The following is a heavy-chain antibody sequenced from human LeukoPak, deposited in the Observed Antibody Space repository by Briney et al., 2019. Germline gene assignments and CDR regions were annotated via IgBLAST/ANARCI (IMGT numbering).Heavy chain of an antibody. D-gene: IGHD2-2*01. Sequence: PGRSLRLSCAASGFTFSSYGMHWVRQAPGKGLEWVAVISYDGSNKYYADSVKGRFTISRDNSKTTLYLQMNSLRAEDTAVYYCAKDNRDCSSTSCYAYFDYWGQGTLVTVSS. CDR3: AKDNRDCSSTSCYAYFDY. CDR1: GFTFSSYG. J-gene: IGHJ4*02. CDR2: ISYDGSNK. V-gene: IGHV3-30*18.